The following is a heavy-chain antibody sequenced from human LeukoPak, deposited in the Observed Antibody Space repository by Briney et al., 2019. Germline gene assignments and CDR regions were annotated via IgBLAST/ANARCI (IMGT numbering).Heavy chain of an antibody. V-gene: IGHV4-30-4*08. J-gene: IGHJ4*02. CDR3: AGQDAMVRGVGVDY. CDR1: GASITTGGYY. D-gene: IGHD3-10*01. Sequence: SETLSLTCTISGASITTGGYYWTWIRQPPGEGLEWIGYIYYTGSVDYNASLKSRLTISLDTSKNRFSLKLNSVTAADTAVYYCAGQDAMVRGVGVDYWGQGTLVTVSS. CDR2: IYYTGSV.